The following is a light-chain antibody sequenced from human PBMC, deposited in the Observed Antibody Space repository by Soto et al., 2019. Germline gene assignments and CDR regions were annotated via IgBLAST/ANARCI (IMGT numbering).Light chain of an antibody. J-gene: IGKJ1*01. CDR3: QHYGSSPWT. CDR2: GAS. V-gene: IGKV3-20*01. CDR1: QSVSSSF. Sequence: DIVLTQSPGTVSLSPGERATLSCRASQSVSSSFLAWYQQKPGQAPRLLIYGASSRAAGIPDRFSGSGSGTDFTLTISRLVPEDFAVYYCQHYGSSPWTFGQGTKVEIK.